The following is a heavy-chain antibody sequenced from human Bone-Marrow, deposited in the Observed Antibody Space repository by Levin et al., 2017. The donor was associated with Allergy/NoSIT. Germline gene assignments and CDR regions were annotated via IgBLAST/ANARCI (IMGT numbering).Heavy chain of an antibody. CDR1: GGSISSAGYH. J-gene: IGHJ4*02. Sequence: SETLSLTCTVSGGSISSAGYHWTWIRQYPGKGLEWIGYISYRGSTYFNPSLKSRLAMSIDTSEQHFSLNLTSVSAADTAIYYCARLDGYSVDYWGQGALVTVSS. CDR3: ARLDGYSVDY. V-gene: IGHV4-31*03. D-gene: IGHD4-17*01. CDR2: ISYRGST.